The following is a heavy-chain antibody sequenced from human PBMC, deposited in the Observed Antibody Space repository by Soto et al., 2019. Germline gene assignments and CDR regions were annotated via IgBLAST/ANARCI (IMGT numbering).Heavy chain of an antibody. J-gene: IGHJ4*02. CDR1: GIMCSDHA. Sequence: PGGLMRLCRAAAGIMCSDHALSWVRQAPGKGLVWVSRINTDGSTTNYADSVEGRFTISRDNAKNTLYLQMTSLRADDTAIYYCTKDLTGPWDYWGQGALVTVSS. CDR3: TKDLTGPWDY. D-gene: IGHD3-16*01. CDR2: INTDGSTT. V-gene: IGHV3-74*01.